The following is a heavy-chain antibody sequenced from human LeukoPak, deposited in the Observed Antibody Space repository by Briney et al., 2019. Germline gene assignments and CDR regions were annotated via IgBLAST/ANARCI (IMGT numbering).Heavy chain of an antibody. CDR2: ITLDGIST. V-gene: IGHV3-64*01. Sequence: GGSLRLSCAASGFPFRSYAMHWVRQAPGKGLEYVSAITLDGISTYYANSVKGRFTISRDNSKNTLYLQMNSLRAEDTAFYYCAKAELGVDTFFDYWGQGTLVTVSS. CDR3: AKAELGVDTFFDY. J-gene: IGHJ4*02. D-gene: IGHD3-3*01. CDR1: GFPFRSYA.